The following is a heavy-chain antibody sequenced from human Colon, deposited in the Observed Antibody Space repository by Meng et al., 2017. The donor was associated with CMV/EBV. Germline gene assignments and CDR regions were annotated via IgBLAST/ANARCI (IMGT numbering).Heavy chain of an antibody. CDR1: GGSVSSGSYY. CDR2: IYYSGST. V-gene: IGHV4-61*01. J-gene: IGHJ6*02. D-gene: IGHD3-10*01. Sequence: SETLSLTCTVSGGSVSSGSYYWSWLRQPPGKGLEWIGYIYYSGSTNYNPSLKSRVTISVDTSKNQFSLKLSSVTAADTAVYYCARDPSRPYYYGSGSYYIDLRNGMDVWGQGTTVTVSS. CDR3: ARDPSRPYYYGSGSYYIDLRNGMDV.